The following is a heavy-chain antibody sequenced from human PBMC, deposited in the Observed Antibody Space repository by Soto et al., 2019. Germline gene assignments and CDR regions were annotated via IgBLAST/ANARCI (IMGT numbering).Heavy chain of an antibody. V-gene: IGHV3-74*01. J-gene: IGHJ4*02. CDR1: GFTFSNYW. CDR3: ARDLGGYASH. CDR2: INTDGNTT. D-gene: IGHD3-16*01. Sequence: EVQLVESGGGLVQPGGSLRLSCAASGFTFSNYWMHWVRQAPGKGPVWVSRINTDGNTTNYADSVKGRFTISRDNAKNTLYLQTNSLRAEDTAVYYCARDLGGYASHWGQGTLVTVSS.